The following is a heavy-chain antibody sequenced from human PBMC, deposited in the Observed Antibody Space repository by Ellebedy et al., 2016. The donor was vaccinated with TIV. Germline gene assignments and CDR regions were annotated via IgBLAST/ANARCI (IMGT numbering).Heavy chain of an antibody. CDR3: VVGDCSDGTCRGSS. D-gene: IGHD2-15*01. CDR2: ISGSGGAT. V-gene: IGHV3-23*01. Sequence: GGSLRLSXAASGFTFGSSAMSWIRQAPGKGLEWVSAISGSGGATYYEDSVRGRFTISRSNTFNSLSLQMNSLSAADTAVYYCVVGDCSDGTCRGSSWGQGTLVTVSS. J-gene: IGHJ5*02. CDR1: GFTFGSSA.